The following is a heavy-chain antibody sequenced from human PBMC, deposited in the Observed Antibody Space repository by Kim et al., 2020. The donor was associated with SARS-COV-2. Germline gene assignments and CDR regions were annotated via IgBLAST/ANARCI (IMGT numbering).Heavy chain of an antibody. Sequence: GGSLRLSCAASGFTFSSYAMHWVRQAPGKGLEWVAVISYDGSNKYYADSVKGRFTISRDNSKNTLYLQMNSLRAEDTAVYYCARDLVGCSSTSCYLFYYGMDVWGQGTTVTVSS. J-gene: IGHJ6*02. CDR3: ARDLVGCSSTSCYLFYYGMDV. CDR2: ISYDGSNK. CDR1: GFTFSSYA. D-gene: IGHD2-2*01. V-gene: IGHV3-30-3*01.